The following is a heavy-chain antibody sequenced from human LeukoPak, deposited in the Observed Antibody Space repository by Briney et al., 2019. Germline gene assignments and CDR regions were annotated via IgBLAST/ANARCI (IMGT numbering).Heavy chain of an antibody. Sequence: GGSLRLSCAASGFTFSSYSMNWVRQAPGKGLEWVSSISSSSSYIYYADSVKGRFTISRDNAKNSLYLQMNSLRAEDTAVYYCARDHWDTAMAPMPFDYWGQGTLVTVSS. D-gene: IGHD5-18*01. CDR2: ISSSSSYI. CDR3: ARDHWDTAMAPMPFDY. V-gene: IGHV3-21*01. CDR1: GFTFSSYS. J-gene: IGHJ4*02.